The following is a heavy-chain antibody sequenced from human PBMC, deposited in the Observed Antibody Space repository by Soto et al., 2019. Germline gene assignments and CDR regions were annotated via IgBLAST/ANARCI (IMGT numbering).Heavy chain of an antibody. CDR3: ARDMAAGYDYYYGMDV. J-gene: IGHJ6*02. D-gene: IGHD6-13*01. V-gene: IGHV4-30-4*01. CDR2: IYYSGST. CDR1: GGSISSGDYY. Sequence: QVQLQESGPGLVKPSQTLSLTCTVSGGSISSGDYYWSWIRQPPGKGLEWIGYIYYSGSTYYNPSLKSRVTISVDTSKNQFPLKLSSVTAADTAVYYCARDMAAGYDYYYGMDVWGQGTTVTVSS.